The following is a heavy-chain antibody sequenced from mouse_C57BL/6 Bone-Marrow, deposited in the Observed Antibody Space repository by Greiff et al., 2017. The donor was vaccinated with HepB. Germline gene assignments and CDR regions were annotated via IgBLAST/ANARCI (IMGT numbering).Heavy chain of an antibody. J-gene: IGHJ3*01. Sequence: VQLQQSVAELVRPGASVKLSCTASGFNIKNTYMHWVKQRPEQGLEWIGRIDPANGNTKYAPKFQGKATITADTSSNTAYLQLSSLTSEDPAIYYCAKIPFYYYGSSLFAYWGQGTLVTVSA. CDR3: AKIPFYYYGSSLFAY. V-gene: IGHV14-3*01. D-gene: IGHD1-1*01. CDR1: GFNIKNTY. CDR2: IDPANGNT.